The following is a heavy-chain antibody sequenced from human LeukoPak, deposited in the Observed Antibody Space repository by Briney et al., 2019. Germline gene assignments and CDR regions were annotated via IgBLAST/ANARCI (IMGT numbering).Heavy chain of an antibody. CDR2: ITSSSTAV. V-gene: IGHV3-21*04. CDR1: GFTFSTYS. D-gene: IGHD2/OR15-2a*01. J-gene: IGHJ4*02. CDR3: ARGTVIGRRDLAY. Sequence: GGSLRLSCAASGFTFSTYSMNWVRQAPGKGLEWVSSITSSSTAVYYADSVKGRFTISRDNAKNSLYLQMNSLRAEDTAVYYCARGTVIGRRDLAYWGQGTLVTVSS.